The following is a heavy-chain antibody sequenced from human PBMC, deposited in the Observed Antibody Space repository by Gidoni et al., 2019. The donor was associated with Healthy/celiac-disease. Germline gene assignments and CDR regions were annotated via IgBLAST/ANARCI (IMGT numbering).Heavy chain of an antibody. CDR1: GYTFTGYY. CDR3: ARARSVATPELNMDV. CDR2: INPNSGGT. D-gene: IGHD2-15*01. Sequence: QVQLVQSGAEVKKPGASVKVSCKASGYTFTGYYMPWVRKAPGQGLEWMGWINPNSGGTNYAQKFQGWVTMTRDTSISTAYMELSRLRSDDTAVYYCARARSVATPELNMDVWGKGTTVTVSS. V-gene: IGHV1-2*04. J-gene: IGHJ6*03.